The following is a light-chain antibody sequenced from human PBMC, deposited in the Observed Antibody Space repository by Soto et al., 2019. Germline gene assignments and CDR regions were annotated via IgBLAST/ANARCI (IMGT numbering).Light chain of an antibody. J-gene: IGKJ2*01. CDR2: GAS. CDR1: QTVSTNF. V-gene: IGKV3-20*01. Sequence: EIVLTQSPDTVSLSPGERATLSCRASQTVSTNFLAWYQQKPGQSPRLLIYGASSRATGIPDRFSGSGSETDFTLTIVRPEPEDFATYYCQQYGNTPYTFGQGTKLEIK. CDR3: QQYGNTPYT.